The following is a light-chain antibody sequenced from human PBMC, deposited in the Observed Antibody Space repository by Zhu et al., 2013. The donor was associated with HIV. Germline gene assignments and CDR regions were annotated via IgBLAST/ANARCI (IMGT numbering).Light chain of an antibody. V-gene: IGLV2-14*01. CDR1: SSDVGAYKY. Sequence: QSALTQPASVSGSLGQSITISCTGTSSDVGAYKYVSWYQQHPGKAPKLMIHEVSKRPSGVSNRFSGSKSGNTASLTISGLQPEDEAEYYCTSYTTSNTLSWVFGGGTKLTVL. CDR3: TSYTTSNTLSWV. J-gene: IGLJ3*02. CDR2: EVS.